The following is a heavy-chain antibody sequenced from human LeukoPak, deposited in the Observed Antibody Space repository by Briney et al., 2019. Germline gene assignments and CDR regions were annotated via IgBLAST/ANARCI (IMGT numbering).Heavy chain of an antibody. Sequence: PTGGSLRLSCAASGFTFDDYGMSWVRQAPGKGLEWVANIKQDGSEKYYVDSVKGRFTISRDNAKNSLYLQMNSLRGEDTAVYYCARDLGGGPPGYWGQGTLVTVSS. J-gene: IGHJ4*02. CDR3: ARDLGGGPPGY. CDR2: IKQDGSEK. CDR1: GFTFDDYG. D-gene: IGHD4-23*01. V-gene: IGHV3-7*01.